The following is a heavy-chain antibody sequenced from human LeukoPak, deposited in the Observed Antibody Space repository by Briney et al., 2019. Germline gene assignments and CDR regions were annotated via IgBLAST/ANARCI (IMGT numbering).Heavy chain of an antibody. Sequence: AGGSLRLSCAASGFIFSSYSMNWVRQAPGKGLEWVSYISSSSSTIYYADSVKGRFTISRDNAKNSLYLQMNSLRAEDTAVYYCARGQHFRVYDGSSYYPSWGQGTLVTVSS. CDR1: GFIFSSYS. CDR3: ARGQHFRVYDGSSYYPS. J-gene: IGHJ5*02. V-gene: IGHV3-48*01. CDR2: ISSSSSTI. D-gene: IGHD3-22*01.